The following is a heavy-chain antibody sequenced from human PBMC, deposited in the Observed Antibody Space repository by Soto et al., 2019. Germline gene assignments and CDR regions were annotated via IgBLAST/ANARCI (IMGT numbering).Heavy chain of an antibody. Sequence: QVQLVQSGAEGKKPGASVKVSCKASGYTFSNYAIHWVRQAPGQRLEWMGWINAGNGNTKYSQKFQGRVTITRDTSASTAYMELSSLRSEDTAVYYCARVAGNYLGWFDPWGQGTLVTVSS. CDR1: GYTFSNYA. CDR2: INAGNGNT. V-gene: IGHV1-3*01. J-gene: IGHJ5*02. D-gene: IGHD3-22*01. CDR3: ARVAGNYLGWFDP.